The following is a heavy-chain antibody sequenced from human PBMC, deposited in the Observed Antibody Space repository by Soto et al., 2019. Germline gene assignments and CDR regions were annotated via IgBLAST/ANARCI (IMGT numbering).Heavy chain of an antibody. CDR1: GFTFSSYS. V-gene: IGHV3-48*01. J-gene: IGHJ4*02. D-gene: IGHD6-13*01. CDR3: ARWDLIAAAGVVD. Sequence: GGSLRLSCAASGFTFSSYSMNWVRQAPGKGLEWVSYISSSSSTIYYADSVKGRFTISRDNAKNSLYLQMNSLRAEDTAVYYCARWDLIAAAGVVDWGQGTLVTVSS. CDR2: ISSSSSTI.